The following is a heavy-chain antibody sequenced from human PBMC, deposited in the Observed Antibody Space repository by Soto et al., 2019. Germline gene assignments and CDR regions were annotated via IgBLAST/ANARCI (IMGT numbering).Heavy chain of an antibody. V-gene: IGHV4-39*01. D-gene: IGHD2-15*01. CDR3: ARQYIVVVVAAANWLAP. CDR1: GGSISSSSYY. J-gene: IGHJ5*02. Sequence: SETLSLTCTVSGGSISSSSYYWGWIRQPPGKGLEWIGSIYYSGSTYYNPSLKSRVTISVDTSKNQFSLKLSSVTAADTAVYYCARQYIVVVVAAANWLAPWGQGTLVTVSS. CDR2: IYYSGST.